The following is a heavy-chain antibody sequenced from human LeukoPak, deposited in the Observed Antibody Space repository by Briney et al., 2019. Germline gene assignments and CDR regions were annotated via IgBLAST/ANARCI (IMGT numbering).Heavy chain of an antibody. Sequence: GGSLRLSCAASGXTFNSYAMTWVRQAPGKGLEWVSAITASGINTYYADSVKGRFTISRDNSKNTLYLQMNSLRAEDTAIYYCAKGWTDWFDPWGQGTLVTVSS. CDR1: GXTFNSYA. J-gene: IGHJ5*02. CDR2: ITASGINT. D-gene: IGHD2-15*01. V-gene: IGHV3-23*01. CDR3: AKGWTDWFDP.